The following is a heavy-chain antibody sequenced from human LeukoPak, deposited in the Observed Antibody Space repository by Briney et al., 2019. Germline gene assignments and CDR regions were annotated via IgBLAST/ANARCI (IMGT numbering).Heavy chain of an antibody. V-gene: IGHV3-23*01. J-gene: IGHJ4*02. Sequence: AGGSLRLSCAASGFTFSSYAMSWVRQAPGKGPEWVSAISGSGGSTYYADSVKGRFTISRDNSKNTLYLQMNSLRAEDTAVYYCAKEPLGGSYYFDYWGQGTLVTVSS. CDR2: ISGSGGST. CDR1: GFTFSSYA. D-gene: IGHD2-15*01. CDR3: AKEPLGGSYYFDY.